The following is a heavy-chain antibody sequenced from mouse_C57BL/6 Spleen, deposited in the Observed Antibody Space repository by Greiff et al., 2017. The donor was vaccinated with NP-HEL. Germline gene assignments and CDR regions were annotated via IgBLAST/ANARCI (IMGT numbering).Heavy chain of an antibody. D-gene: IGHD6-1*01. CDR3: ARGRDYFDY. CDR1: GYTFTSYW. Sequence: QVQLKQPGAELVKPGASVKLSCKASGYTFTSYWMQWVKQRPGQGLEWIGEIDPSDSYTNYNQTFKGKATLTVDTSSSTAYMQLSSLTSEDSAVYYCARGRDYFDYWGQGTTLTVSS. J-gene: IGHJ2*01. CDR2: IDPSDSYT. V-gene: IGHV1-50*01.